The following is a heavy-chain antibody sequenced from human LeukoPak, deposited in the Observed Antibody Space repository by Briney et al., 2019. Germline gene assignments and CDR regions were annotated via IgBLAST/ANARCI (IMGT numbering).Heavy chain of an antibody. CDR2: ISSNGGST. Sequence: PGGSLRLSCAASGFTSSSYAMHWVRPAPGKGLEYVSAISSNGGSTYYANSVKGRFTISRDNSKNTLYLQMGSLRAEDMAVYYCARSGSSSPEDAFDIWGQGTMVTVSS. D-gene: IGHD6-13*01. CDR1: GFTSSSYA. V-gene: IGHV3-64*01. J-gene: IGHJ3*02. CDR3: ARSGSSSPEDAFDI.